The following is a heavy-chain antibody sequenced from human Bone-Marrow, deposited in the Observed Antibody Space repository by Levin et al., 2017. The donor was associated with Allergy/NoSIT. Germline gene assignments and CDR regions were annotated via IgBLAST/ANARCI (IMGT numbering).Heavy chain of an antibody. CDR1: GFTFRDYW. V-gene: IGHV3-7*03. Sequence: LSLPCAAAGFTFRDYWMTWVRQTPGRGLEWVADIDQDGSQKYYVDSVKGRFTISRDNAKNSVDLQMNYLRDDDTAVYYCARKLRGSSAYDAFDIWGHGTMVTFSS. CDR2: IDQDGSQK. J-gene: IGHJ3*02. D-gene: IGHD5-12*01. CDR3: ARKLRGSSAYDAFDI.